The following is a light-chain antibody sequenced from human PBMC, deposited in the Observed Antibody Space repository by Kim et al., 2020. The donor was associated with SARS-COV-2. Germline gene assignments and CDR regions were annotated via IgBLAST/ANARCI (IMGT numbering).Light chain of an antibody. CDR3: QVWDSSSDHPV. CDR1: NCGRRS. V-gene: IGLV3-21*04. CDR2: YDS. J-gene: IGLJ2*01. Sequence: QGTRGRIPGGGNNCGRRSERWYRQKPGQAPVLVIYYDSDRPSGIPERFSGSNSGNTATLTISRVEAGDEADYYCQVWDSSSDHPVFGGGTQLTVL.